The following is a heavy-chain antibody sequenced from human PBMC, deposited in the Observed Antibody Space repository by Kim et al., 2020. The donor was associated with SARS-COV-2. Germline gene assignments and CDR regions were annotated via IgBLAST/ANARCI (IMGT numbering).Heavy chain of an antibody. Sequence: GRSLRLSCAASGFTFSSYGMHWVRQAPGKGLEWVAVISYDGSNKYYADSVKGRFTISRDNSKNTLYLQMNSLRAEDTAVYYCAKDLTIFGVENIDYWGQGTLVTVSS. CDR2: ISYDGSNK. D-gene: IGHD3-3*01. J-gene: IGHJ4*02. V-gene: IGHV3-30*18. CDR1: GFTFSSYG. CDR3: AKDLTIFGVENIDY.